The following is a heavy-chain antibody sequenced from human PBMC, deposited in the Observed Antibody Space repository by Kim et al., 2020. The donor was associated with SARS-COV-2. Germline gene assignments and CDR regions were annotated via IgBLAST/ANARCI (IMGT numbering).Heavy chain of an antibody. CDR3: ARDGGITNFGVVTADYGMDV. CDR1: GFTFSYYS. J-gene: IGHJ6*02. CDR2: ISSSSRYI. Sequence: GGSLRLSCAASGFTFSYYSMNWVRQAPGKGLEWVSSISSSSRYIYYADSVKGRFTISRDNAKNSLYLQMNSLRAEDTAVYYCARDGGITNFGVVTADYGMDVWGQGNTGTVSS. D-gene: IGHD3-3*01. V-gene: IGHV3-21*01.